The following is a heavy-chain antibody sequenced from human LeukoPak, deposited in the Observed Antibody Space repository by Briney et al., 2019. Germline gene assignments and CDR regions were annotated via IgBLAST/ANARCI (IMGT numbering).Heavy chain of an antibody. Sequence: GGSLRRSCAASGFTFDDYGMSWVRQAPGKGLEWVSGINWNGGSTGYADSVKGRFTISRDNAKDSLYLQMNSLRAEDTALYYCARDRRAARPEFDYWGQGTLVTVSS. J-gene: IGHJ4*02. CDR3: ARDRRAARPEFDY. V-gene: IGHV3-20*04. CDR1: GFTFDDYG. CDR2: INWNGGST. D-gene: IGHD6-6*01.